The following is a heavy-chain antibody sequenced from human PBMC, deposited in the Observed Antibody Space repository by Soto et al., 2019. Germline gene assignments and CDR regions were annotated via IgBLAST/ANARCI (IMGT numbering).Heavy chain of an antibody. CDR2: ISSSGSTI. D-gene: IGHD3-22*01. CDR1: GFTFSSYE. CDR3: ARDHYYYDSSGYDAFDI. V-gene: IGHV3-48*03. Sequence: GGSLRLSCAASGFTFSSYEMNWVRQAPGKGLEWVSYISSSGSTIYYADSVKGRFTISRDNAKNSLYLQMNSLRAEDMAVYYCARDHYYYDSSGYDAFDIWGQGTMVTVSS. J-gene: IGHJ3*02.